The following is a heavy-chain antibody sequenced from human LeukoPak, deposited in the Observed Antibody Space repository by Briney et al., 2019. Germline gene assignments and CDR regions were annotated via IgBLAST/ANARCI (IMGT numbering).Heavy chain of an antibody. D-gene: IGHD2-2*01. J-gene: IGHJ4*02. V-gene: IGHV3-7*03. CDR2: IKEDGSDK. Sequence: GGSLRLSCAASGFIFSTYWMAWVRQAPGKGLEWVANIKEDGSDKNYVVSMKGRFTISRDNSKNTLYLQMNSLRAEDTAVYYCAHGSMYQLDYWGQGTLVTVSS. CDR1: GFIFSTYW. CDR3: AHGSMYQLDY.